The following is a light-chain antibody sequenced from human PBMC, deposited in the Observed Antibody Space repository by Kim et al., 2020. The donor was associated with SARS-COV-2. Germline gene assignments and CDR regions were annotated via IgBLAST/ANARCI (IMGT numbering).Light chain of an antibody. V-gene: IGLV3-21*01. J-gene: IGLJ1*01. CDR1: SIGGHS. CDR3: QVWDTDTDHDV. CDR2: YDR. Sequence: AAQTDRITGGGNSIGGHSVHWYQQQPGQAPVLVMYYDRDRPSGIPDRFSGSKSANTATLTISRVEAGDEADYYCQVWDTDTDHDVFGTGTKVTVL.